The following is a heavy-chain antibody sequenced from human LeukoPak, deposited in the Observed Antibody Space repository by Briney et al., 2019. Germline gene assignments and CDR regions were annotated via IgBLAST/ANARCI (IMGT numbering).Heavy chain of an antibody. D-gene: IGHD1-26*01. Sequence: PGGSLRLSCAASGFTFSSYWMSWVRQAPGKGLEWVANIKEDGSEKHYVDSEKGRFTISRDNAKKSVYLQMNSLRAEDTAVYYCASLVGATPIDYWGQGTLVTVSS. V-gene: IGHV3-7*01. J-gene: IGHJ4*02. CDR2: IKEDGSEK. CDR3: ASLVGATPIDY. CDR1: GFTFSSYW.